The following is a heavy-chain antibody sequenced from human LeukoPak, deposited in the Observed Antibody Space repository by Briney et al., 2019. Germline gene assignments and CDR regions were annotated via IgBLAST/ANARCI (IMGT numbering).Heavy chain of an antibody. J-gene: IGHJ3*02. CDR1: GDSISSSSYY. CDR3: DI. D-gene: IGHD3-22*01. Sequence: SETLSLTCTVSGDSISSSSYYWGWIRQPPGKGLEWIGSIYYSGSTYYNPSLKSRVTISVDTSKNQFSLKLSSVMIVVLQSDAFDIWGQGTMVTVSS. V-gene: IGHV4-39*07. CDR2: IYYSGST.